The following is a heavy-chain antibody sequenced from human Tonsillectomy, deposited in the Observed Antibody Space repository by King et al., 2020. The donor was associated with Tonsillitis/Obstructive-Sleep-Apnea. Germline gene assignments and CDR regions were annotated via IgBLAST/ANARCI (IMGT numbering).Heavy chain of an antibody. Sequence: VQLVESGGGLVQPGGSLRLSCAASGFTVSSNYMSWVRQAPGKGLEWVSLIYSGGSTYYADTVKGRFTISRDNSKNTLYLQMNSLRAEDTAVYYCARAPSGGGWDYWGQGTLVTVSS. D-gene: IGHD1-26*01. V-gene: IGHV3-66*01. J-gene: IGHJ4*02. CDR2: IYSGGST. CDR1: GFTVSSNY. CDR3: ARAPSGGGWDY.